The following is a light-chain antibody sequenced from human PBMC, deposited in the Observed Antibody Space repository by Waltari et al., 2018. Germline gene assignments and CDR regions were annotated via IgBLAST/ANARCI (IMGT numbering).Light chain of an antibody. CDR1: SSDIVKYNY. CDR3: TSFTSSNTYV. Sequence: QSALTQPASVSGSPGQSLTIPCSATSSDIVKYNYVSWFQQHPGKAPKLMIDDVNNRPSGVSDRFSGSKSGNTASLTISGLQTEDESDYYCTSFTSSNTYVFGTGTKVTVL. J-gene: IGLJ1*01. V-gene: IGLV2-14*03. CDR2: DVN.